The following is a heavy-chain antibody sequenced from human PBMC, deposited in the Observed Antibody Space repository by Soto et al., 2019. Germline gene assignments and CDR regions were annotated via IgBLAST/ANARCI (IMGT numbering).Heavy chain of an antibody. CDR2: ISSRSSTI. J-gene: IGHJ3*02. D-gene: IGHD1-7*01. CDR1: GFTFSSYS. V-gene: IGHV3-48*02. Sequence: GGSLRLSCAASGFTFSSYSMNWVRQAPGKGLEWVSYISSRSSTIYYADSVKGRFTISRDNAKSSLHLQMNSLRDEDTAVYYCAKVGSTNAFDIWGQGTMVTVSS. CDR3: AKVGSTNAFDI.